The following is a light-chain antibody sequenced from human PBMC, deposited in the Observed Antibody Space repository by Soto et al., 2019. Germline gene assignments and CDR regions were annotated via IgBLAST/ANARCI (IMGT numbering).Light chain of an antibody. J-gene: IGLJ1*01. Sequence: QSALTQSASVSESPGQSVTISCSGSRSDIWDKNYVSWFQQHTGKAPKLIIYEVSRRPPGVSNRFSGSKSGNTATLTISGLQAEDEADYYCGSKTRRNNLYVFGTGTKLTVL. CDR2: EVS. V-gene: IGLV2-14*01. CDR1: RSDIWDKNY. CDR3: GSKTRRNNLYV.